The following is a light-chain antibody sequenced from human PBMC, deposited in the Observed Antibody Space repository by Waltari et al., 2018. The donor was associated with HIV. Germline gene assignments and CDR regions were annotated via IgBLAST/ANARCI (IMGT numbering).Light chain of an antibody. J-gene: IGLJ2*01. CDR2: KDT. CDR1: LLAEKN. V-gene: IGLV3-27*01. Sequence: SYELTQPSSVSVSPGQTARISCSGDLLAEKNVRWFQQKPGQAPVLLIYKDTERPSGIPERFSGSSSGTTVTLTISGAQVEDEADYYCYSAAGNNLRIFGGGTKLTVL. CDR3: YSAAGNNLRI.